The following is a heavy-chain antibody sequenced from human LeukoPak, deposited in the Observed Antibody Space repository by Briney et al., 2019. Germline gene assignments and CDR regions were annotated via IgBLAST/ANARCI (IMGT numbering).Heavy chain of an antibody. CDR2: ISYDGSNK. Sequence: GRSLRLSCAASGFTFSSYAMHWVRQAPGKGLEWVAVISYDGSNKYYADSVKGRFTISRDNSKNTLYLQMNSLRAEDTAVYYCAMGGDGYNQNDYYFDYWGQGTLVTVSS. CDR3: AMGGDGYNQNDYYFDY. D-gene: IGHD5-24*01. CDR1: GFTFSSYA. V-gene: IGHV3-30-3*01. J-gene: IGHJ4*02.